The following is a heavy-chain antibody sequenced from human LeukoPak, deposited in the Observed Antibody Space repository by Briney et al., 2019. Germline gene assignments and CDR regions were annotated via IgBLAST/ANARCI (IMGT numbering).Heavy chain of an antibody. J-gene: IGHJ5*02. CDR3: ARVIWDENTNWFDP. CDR2: ISSSSSYI. D-gene: IGHD1-26*01. Sequence: GGSLRLSCAASGFTFSSYSMNWVRQAPGKGLEWVSSISSSSSYIYYADSVKGRFTISRDNAKNLLYLQMNSLRAEDTAVYYCARVIWDENTNWFDPWGQGTLVTVSS. V-gene: IGHV3-21*01. CDR1: GFTFSSYS.